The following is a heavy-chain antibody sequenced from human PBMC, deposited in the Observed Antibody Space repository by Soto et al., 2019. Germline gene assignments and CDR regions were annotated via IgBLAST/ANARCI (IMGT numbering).Heavy chain of an antibody. D-gene: IGHD3-9*01. Sequence: TLSLTCTVSGGSIRSGGYYWTWIRQHPGKGLEWIGYIYYSGSTYYNPSLKSRVTISIDTSKNQFSLKLSSVTAAETAVYYCATAQYNVLTGYYLPTDYWGQGTLVTVSS. CDR2: IYYSGST. V-gene: IGHV4-31*03. CDR1: GGSIRSGGYY. J-gene: IGHJ4*02. CDR3: ATAQYNVLTGYYLPTDY.